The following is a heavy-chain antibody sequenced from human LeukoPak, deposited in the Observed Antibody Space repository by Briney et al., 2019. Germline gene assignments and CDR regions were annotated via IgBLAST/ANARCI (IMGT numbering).Heavy chain of an antibody. V-gene: IGHV1-2*02. CDR2: INPNSGGT. J-gene: IGHJ6*02. D-gene: IGHD3-10*01. Sequence: ASVKVSCKASGYIFTGHYFHWVRQAPGQGLEWMGWINPNSGGTNYAQKFEGRVTMTRDTATRTVYMDLSRLRSDDTAVYYCARDRRGSIAMIRGKKYYYYGMDVWGQGTTVTVSS. CDR3: ARDRRGSIAMIRGKKYYYYGMDV. CDR1: GYIFTGHY.